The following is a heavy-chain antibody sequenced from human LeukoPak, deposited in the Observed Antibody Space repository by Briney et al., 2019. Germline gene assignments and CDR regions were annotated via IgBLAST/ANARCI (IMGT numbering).Heavy chain of an antibody. V-gene: IGHV3-7*01. D-gene: IGHD6-19*01. CDR1: GFTFSSYW. Sequence: PGGSLRLSFAASGFTFSSYWMNWVRQAPGKALEWMANINQDGNQKYYVDSIKGRFTISRDNAKNSLYLQMDNLRVEDTAVYFCARMNSSGWSRDYWGQGTLVTVSS. CDR2: INQDGNQK. CDR3: ARMNSSGWSRDY. J-gene: IGHJ4*02.